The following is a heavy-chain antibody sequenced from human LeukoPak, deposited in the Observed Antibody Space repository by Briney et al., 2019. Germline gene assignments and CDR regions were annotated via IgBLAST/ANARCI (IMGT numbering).Heavy chain of an antibody. CDR1: GFTFSYYW. CDR2: IKQDGSDK. CDR3: TRELTNGNDATFDF. V-gene: IGHV3-7*01. D-gene: IGHD1-1*01. J-gene: IGHJ3*01. Sequence: GGSLRLSCAASGFTFSYYWMSWVRQAPGKGLEWVANIKQDGSDKYYVDSVKGRFTISRDNAKNSLYLQMNSLSAEDTAMDYCTRELTNGNDATFDFWGQGTMVTVSS.